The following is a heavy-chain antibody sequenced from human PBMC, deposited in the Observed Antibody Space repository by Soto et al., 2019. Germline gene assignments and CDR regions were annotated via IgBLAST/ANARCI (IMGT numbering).Heavy chain of an antibody. D-gene: IGHD3-22*01. CDR2: ISYSGST. V-gene: IGHV4-31*03. CDR3: ARDALSRDSI. CDR1: GGSISSGGYH. J-gene: IGHJ4*02. Sequence: SEILSLTCTVSGGSISSGGYHWSWIRQHPGKGLEWIRYISYSGSTYYNPSLESRVTISVDTSKNQFSLKLSSVTAADTPVYYCARDALSRDSIWGQGTLVTVSS.